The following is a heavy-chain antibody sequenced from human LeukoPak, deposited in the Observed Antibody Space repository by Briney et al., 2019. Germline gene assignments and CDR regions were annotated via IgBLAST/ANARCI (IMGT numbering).Heavy chain of an antibody. Sequence: PSETLSLTCTVSGGSISSYYLSWIRIRQPAGKGLEWIGRIHSSGNTNYNPSLKGRVTMSVDASKNQFSLSLTSVTAADTAVYYCARTTAHWYFDLWGRGTLVSVSS. V-gene: IGHV4-4*07. CDR3: ARTTAHWYFDL. CDR2: IHSSGNT. D-gene: IGHD2-21*02. J-gene: IGHJ2*01. CDR1: GGSISSYY.